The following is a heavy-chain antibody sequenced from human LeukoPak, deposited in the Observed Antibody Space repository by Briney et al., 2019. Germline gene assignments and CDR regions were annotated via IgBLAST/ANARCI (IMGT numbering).Heavy chain of an antibody. CDR1: GGSISSYY. CDR2: IYYSGST. D-gene: IGHD1-26*01. CDR3: ARWSGSYSDYYYYYGMDV. Sequence: PSETLSLTCTVSGGSISSYYWSWIRQPPGKGLEWIGYIYYSGSTNCNPSLKSRVTISVDTSKNQFSLELSSVTAADTAVYYCARWSGSYSDYYYYYGMDVWGQGTTVTVSS. J-gene: IGHJ6*02. V-gene: IGHV4-59*01.